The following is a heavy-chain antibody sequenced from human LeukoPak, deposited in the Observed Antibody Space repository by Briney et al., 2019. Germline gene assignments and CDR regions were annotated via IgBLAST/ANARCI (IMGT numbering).Heavy chain of an antibody. CDR2: INWNGGST. Sequence: GGSLRLACAASGFTFAVYGMSWVRQAPGKGLEWVSGINWNGGSTGYADSVKGRFTISRDNAKNSLYLQMNSLRAEDTALYYCAREQRRYMDVWGQGTTVTVSS. CDR1: GFTFAVYG. V-gene: IGHV3-20*04. CDR3: AREQRRYMDV. J-gene: IGHJ6*02.